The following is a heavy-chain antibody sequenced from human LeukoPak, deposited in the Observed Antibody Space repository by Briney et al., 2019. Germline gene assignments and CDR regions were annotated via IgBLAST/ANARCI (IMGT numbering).Heavy chain of an antibody. CDR2: INAGNGNT. D-gene: IGHD1-14*01. CDR3: ARDSRPTIFDY. CDR1: GYTFTSYA. Sequence: ASVKVSCKASGYTFTSYAMHWVRQAPGQRLEWMGWINAGNGNTKYSQKFQGRVTITRDTSASAAYMELSSLRSEDTAVYYCARDSRPTIFDYWGQGTLVIVSS. J-gene: IGHJ4*02. V-gene: IGHV1-3*01.